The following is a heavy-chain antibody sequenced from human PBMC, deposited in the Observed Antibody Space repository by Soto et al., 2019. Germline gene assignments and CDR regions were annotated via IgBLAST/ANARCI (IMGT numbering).Heavy chain of an antibody. CDR2: INPNGGST. CDR3: ARLATVTPPYYFDY. CDR1: GYTFISFY. Sequence: ASVKVSCKASGYTFISFYVHWVRQAPGQGLEWMGVINPNGGSTAYAQKFQGRVTMTRDTSTSTVYMELSSLRYEDTAVYYCARLATVTPPYYFDYWGQGTLVTVSS. V-gene: IGHV1-46*01. J-gene: IGHJ4*02. D-gene: IGHD4-17*01.